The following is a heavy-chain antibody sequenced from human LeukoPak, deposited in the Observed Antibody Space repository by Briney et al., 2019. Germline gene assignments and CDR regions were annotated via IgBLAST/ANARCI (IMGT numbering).Heavy chain of an antibody. CDR2: ISYDGSNK. D-gene: IGHD1-1*01. Sequence: GGPLRLSCAASGFTFRSYAMHWLRQAPAKGLARVAVISYDGSNKYSADSVKGRFTISRDNAKNSLYLQMKSLTAGDTDVYYCARGPPRGKYYYRDVWGKGTTVTVSS. CDR3: ARGPPRGKYYYRDV. J-gene: IGHJ6*03. CDR1: GFTFRSYA. V-gene: IGHV3-30*07.